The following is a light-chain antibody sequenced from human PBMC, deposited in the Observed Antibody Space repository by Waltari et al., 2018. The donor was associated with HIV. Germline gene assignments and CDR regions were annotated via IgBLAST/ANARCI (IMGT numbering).Light chain of an antibody. Sequence: EIVLTQSPATLSVSPGERITISCRASQALPTNRFAWYRQKPGQAPRLFLYGVSSRATDVSDRFSATGSGTEFTLTINRLEPEDFAIYYCQHYATSPPTCIFGQGTRLEI. V-gene: IGKV3-20*01. CDR1: QALPTNR. CDR3: QHYATSPPTCI. CDR2: GVS. J-gene: IGKJ2*02.